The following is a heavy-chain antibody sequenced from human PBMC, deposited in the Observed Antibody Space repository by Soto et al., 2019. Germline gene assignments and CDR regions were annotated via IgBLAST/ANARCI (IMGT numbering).Heavy chain of an antibody. CDR3: ARDIGSGWYYFDY. J-gene: IGHJ4*02. Sequence: LRLSCAASGFTFSSYSMNWVRQAPGKGLEWVSYITPSSDTIYYADSVKGRFTISRDNGKNSLYLQMNSLGDEDTAVYYCARDIGSGWYYFDYWGQGNMVTVSS. CDR2: ITPSSDTI. V-gene: IGHV3-48*02. D-gene: IGHD6-19*01. CDR1: GFTFSSYS.